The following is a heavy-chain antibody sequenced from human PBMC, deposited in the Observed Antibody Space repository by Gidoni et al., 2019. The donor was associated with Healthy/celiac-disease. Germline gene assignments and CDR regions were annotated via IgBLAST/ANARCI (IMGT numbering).Heavy chain of an antibody. CDR3: AKDGYSSSWYEGGIDY. Sequence: QVQVVASGGGVVQPGGPLRLSCAAPGFPFSSHGMHWVRQAPGKGLEWVAFIRYDGSNKYYAESVKGRFTISRDNSKNTLYLQMNSLRAEDTAVYYCAKDGYSSSWYEGGIDYWGQGTLVTVSS. D-gene: IGHD6-13*01. J-gene: IGHJ4*02. CDR1: GFPFSSHG. CDR2: IRYDGSNK. V-gene: IGHV3-30*02.